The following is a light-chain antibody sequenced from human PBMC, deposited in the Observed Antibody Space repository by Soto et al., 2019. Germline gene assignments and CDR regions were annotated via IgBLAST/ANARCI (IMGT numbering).Light chain of an antibody. CDR2: GAS. CDR3: HQYGSTPFT. J-gene: IGKJ3*01. V-gene: IGKV3-20*01. CDR1: QSVSTNC. Sequence: EIVLKQSPGTLSLSPGDRATLSCRASQSVSTNCLAWYQQKLGQAPRLLIYGASSRATGIPDRFSGNGSGTDFTLTISRLEPEDFAVYSCHQYGSTPFTFGPGTKVDIK.